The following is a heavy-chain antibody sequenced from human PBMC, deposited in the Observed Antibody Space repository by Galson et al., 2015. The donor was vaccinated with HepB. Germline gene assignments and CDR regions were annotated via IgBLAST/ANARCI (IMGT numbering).Heavy chain of an antibody. CDR2: ISSSSTYI. J-gene: IGHJ6*02. D-gene: IGHD6-19*01. Sequence: SLRLSCAASGFTFSSYSMNWVRQAPGKGLEWVSSISSSSTYIYYADSVKGRFTISRDNAKNSLYLQMNSLRAEGTAVYYCARESSGWETYYYYDMDVWGQGTTVTVSS. CDR1: GFTFSSYS. CDR3: ARESSGWETYYYYDMDV. V-gene: IGHV3-21*01.